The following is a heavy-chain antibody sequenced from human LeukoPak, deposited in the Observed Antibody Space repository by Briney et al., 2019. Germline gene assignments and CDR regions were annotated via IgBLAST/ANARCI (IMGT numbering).Heavy chain of an antibody. CDR1: GGSFSGYY. CDR3: ARVMTWWRYDYVWGSYRDSLDFDY. Sequence: SETLSLTCAVYGGSFSGYYWSWIRQPPGKGLEWIGEINHSGSTNYNPSLKSRVTISVDTSKNQFSLKLSSVTAADTAVYYCARVMTWWRYDYVWGSYRDSLDFDYWGQGTLVTDSS. CDR2: INHSGST. D-gene: IGHD3-16*02. J-gene: IGHJ4*02. V-gene: IGHV4-34*01.